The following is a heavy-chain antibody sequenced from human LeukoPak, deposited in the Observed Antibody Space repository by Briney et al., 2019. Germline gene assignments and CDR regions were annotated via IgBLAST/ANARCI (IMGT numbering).Heavy chain of an antibody. CDR1: GFTFSSYG. Sequence: GSLRLSCAASGFTFSSYGMHWVRQAPGKGLEWVAVISYDGSNKYYADSVKGRFTISRDNSKNTLYLQMNSLRAEDTAVYYCAKVMVRGVDWVDYWGQGTLVTVSS. CDR3: AKVMVRGVDWVDY. V-gene: IGHV3-30*18. CDR2: ISYDGSNK. J-gene: IGHJ4*02. D-gene: IGHD3-10*01.